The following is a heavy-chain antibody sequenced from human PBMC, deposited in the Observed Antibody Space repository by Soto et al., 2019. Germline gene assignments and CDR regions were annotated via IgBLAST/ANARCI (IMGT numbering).Heavy chain of an antibody. Sequence: LGESLKISCKGSGYSFTNYWIAWVRQMPGKGLDWMGMIYAGDSDTRYSPSFQGQVTISVDKSISTAYLQWSSLKASDTAMIFCARYGSGGTCYSDRPMDVRGQRTTDTVSS. CDR1: GYSFTNYW. J-gene: IGHJ6*02. CDR2: IYAGDSDT. CDR3: ARYGSGGTCYSDRPMDV. V-gene: IGHV5-51*01. D-gene: IGHD2-15*01.